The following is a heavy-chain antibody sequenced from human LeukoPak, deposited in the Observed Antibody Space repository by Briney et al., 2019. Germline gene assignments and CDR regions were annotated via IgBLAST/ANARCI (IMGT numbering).Heavy chain of an antibody. CDR2: MNPNSGNP. CDR1: GYTFTRYD. J-gene: IGHJ4*02. D-gene: IGHD3-3*01. Sequence: ASVNVSCKASGYTFTRYDINWVGQPTGQGLEGMGWMNPNSGNPGYAQKFQGRVTMTRNTSISTAYMELSSLRSDDTAVYYCARARSPLDYDFWSGYLQIEYYFDYWGQGTLVTVSS. V-gene: IGHV1-8*01. CDR3: ARARSPLDYDFWSGYLQIEYYFDY.